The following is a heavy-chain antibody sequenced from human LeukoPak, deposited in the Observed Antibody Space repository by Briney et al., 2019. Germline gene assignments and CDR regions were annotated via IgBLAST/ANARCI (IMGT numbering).Heavy chain of an antibody. CDR1: GGSFSGYY. CDR3: AKDQYFVTGYYSHMDV. CDR2: IKQDGSEK. V-gene: IGHV3-7*01. J-gene: IGHJ6*03. D-gene: IGHD2-21*02. Sequence: PSETLSLTCAVYGGSFSGYYWSWIRQPPGKGLEWVANIKQDGSEKYYVDSVKGRFTISRDNAKNSLYLQMNSLRVEDTAVYYCAKDQYFVTGYYSHMDVWGKGTTVTISS.